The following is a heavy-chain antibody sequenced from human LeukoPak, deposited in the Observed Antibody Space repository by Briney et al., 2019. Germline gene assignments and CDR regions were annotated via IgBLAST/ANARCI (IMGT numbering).Heavy chain of an antibody. CDR1: GGTFSSYA. V-gene: IGHV1-69*04. CDR3: ARDAENYYDSSGYYPYFDY. D-gene: IGHD3-22*01. J-gene: IGHJ4*02. CDR2: IIPILGIA. Sequence: SVEVSCKASGGTFSSYAISWVRQAPGQGLEWMGRIIPILGIANYAQKFQGRVTITADKSTSTAYMELSSLRSEDTAVYYCARDAENYYDSSGYYPYFDYWGQGTLVTVSS.